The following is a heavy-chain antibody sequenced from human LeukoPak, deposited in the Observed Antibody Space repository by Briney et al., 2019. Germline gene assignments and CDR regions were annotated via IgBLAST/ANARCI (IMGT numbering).Heavy chain of an antibody. D-gene: IGHD4-17*01. CDR2: VNHSGYT. CDR3: ARQLYGSDY. CDR1: GVSFSTYY. V-gene: IGHV4-34*01. J-gene: IGHJ4*02. Sequence: SETLSLTCDVSGVSFSTYYWSWIRQSPENGLEWIGEVNHSGYTNYNPSLKGRVTISVDTSKNQFSLKLSSVTAADTAVYYCARQLYGSDYWGQGTLVTVSS.